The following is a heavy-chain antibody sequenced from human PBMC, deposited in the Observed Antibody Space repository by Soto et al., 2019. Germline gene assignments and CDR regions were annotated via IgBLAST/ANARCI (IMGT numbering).Heavy chain of an antibody. J-gene: IGHJ6*02. CDR2: ISSSSSYI. V-gene: IGHV3-21*01. CDR3: AREGVALVPAAENYYYYYGMDV. D-gene: IGHD2-2*01. CDR1: GFSFSSYS. Sequence: EVQLVESGGGLVKPGGSLRLSCAASGFSFSSYSMNWVRQAPGKGLEWVSSISSSSSYIYYADSVKGRFTSSRDNAKNSLYLQMNSLRAEDTAVYYCAREGVALVPAAENYYYYYGMDVWGQGTTVTVSS.